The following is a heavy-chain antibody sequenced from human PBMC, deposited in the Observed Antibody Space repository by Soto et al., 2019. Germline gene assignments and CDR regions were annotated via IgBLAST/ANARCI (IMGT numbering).Heavy chain of an antibody. V-gene: IGHV1-58*01. Sequence: SVKVSCKASGFTFTSSAVQWVRQARGQRLEWVGWIVVGSGNTNYAQKFQERVTITRDMSTSTAYMELSSLRSEDTAVYYCAAQEVGDYYDSSGYWYEAFDFWGQGTMVTV. J-gene: IGHJ3*01. CDR3: AAQEVGDYYDSSGYWYEAFDF. CDR2: IVVGSGNT. D-gene: IGHD3-22*01. CDR1: GFTFTSSA.